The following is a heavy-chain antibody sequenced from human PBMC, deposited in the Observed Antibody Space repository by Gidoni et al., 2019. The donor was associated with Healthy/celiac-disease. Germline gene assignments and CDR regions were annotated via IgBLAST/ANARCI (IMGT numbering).Heavy chain of an antibody. CDR1: GGSFSGYY. D-gene: IGHD6-13*01. CDR2: INHSGST. J-gene: IGHJ4*02. V-gene: IGHV4-34*01. CDR3: AGIPSWSSSWYVFDY. Sequence: QVQLQQWGAGLLKPSETLSLTCAVYGGSFSGYYWSWIRQPPGKGLEWIGEINHSGSTNYNPSLKSRVTISVDTSKNQFSLKLSSVTAADTAVYYCAGIPSWSSSWYVFDYWGQGTLVTVSS.